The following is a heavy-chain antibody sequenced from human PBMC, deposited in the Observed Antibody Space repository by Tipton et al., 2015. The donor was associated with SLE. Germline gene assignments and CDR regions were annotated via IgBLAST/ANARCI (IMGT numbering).Heavy chain of an antibody. D-gene: IGHD5-18*01. CDR1: GGSFSGYY. CDR3: ARDGDTATLDY. J-gene: IGHJ4*02. Sequence: TLSLTCAVYGGSFSGYYWSWIRQPPGKGLEWIGEINHSGSTNYNPSLKSRVTISVGTSKNQFSLKLSSVTAADTAVYYCARDGDTATLDYWGQGTLVTVSS. CDR2: INHSGST. V-gene: IGHV4-34*01.